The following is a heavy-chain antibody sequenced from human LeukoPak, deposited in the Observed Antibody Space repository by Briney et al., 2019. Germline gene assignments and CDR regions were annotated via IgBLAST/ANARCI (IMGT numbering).Heavy chain of an antibody. CDR1: GGSISGGDYC. V-gene: IGHV4-30-4*01. J-gene: IGHJ6*02. CDR3: ARDTRPPRPNGMDV. D-gene: IGHD2-2*01. CDR2: IYYSGST. Sequence: SETLSLTCTVSGGSISGGDYCWSWGRQPPGKGLEWGGYIYYSGSTYYNPSLKGRVTMSVDTSKNHFSLQPRSVTAADTAVYYCARDTRPPRPNGMDVWGQGTTVTVSS.